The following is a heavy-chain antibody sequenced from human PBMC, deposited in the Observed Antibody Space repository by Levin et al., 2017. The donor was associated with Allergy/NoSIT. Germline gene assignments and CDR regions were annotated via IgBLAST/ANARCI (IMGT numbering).Heavy chain of an antibody. V-gene: IGHV3-33*01. Sequence: GESLKISCAASGFTFSSYGMHWVRQAPGKGLEWVAVIWYDGSNKYYADSVKGRFTISRDNSKNTLYLQMNSLRAEDTAVYYCARVYCTNGVCYKPYYYYGMDVWGQGTTVTVSS. CDR3: ARVYCTNGVCYKPYYYYGMDV. J-gene: IGHJ6*02. D-gene: IGHD2-8*01. CDR2: IWYDGSNK. CDR1: GFTFSSYG.